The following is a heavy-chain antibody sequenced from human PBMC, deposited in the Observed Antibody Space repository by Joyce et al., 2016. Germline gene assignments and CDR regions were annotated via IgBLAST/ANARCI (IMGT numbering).Heavy chain of an antibody. CDR2: INPEDSDT. J-gene: IGHJ4*02. CDR1: GYSFTSYW. Sequence: EVQLVQSGGEVKKPGESLKISCKGVGYSFTSYWLGWVRQMPGKDLELMGIINPEDSDTRYSPSFQGQVTISVDRSIKTAHLRWGSLRASDTAIYYCARSAVRGTLSPFFDYWGQGSLVTVSS. V-gene: IGHV5-51*01. CDR3: ARSAVRGTLSPFFDY. D-gene: IGHD3-16*01.